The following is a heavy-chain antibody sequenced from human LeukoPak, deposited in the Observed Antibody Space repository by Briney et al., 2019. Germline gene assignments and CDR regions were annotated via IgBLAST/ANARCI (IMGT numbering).Heavy chain of an antibody. CDR2: IYYSGST. CDR3: ARVAPYGDYPDY. V-gene: IGHV4-59*12. J-gene: IGHJ4*02. Sequence: SETLSLTCTVSGGSISSYYWSWIRQPPGKGLEWIGYIYYSGSTNYNPSLKSRVTISVDTSKNQFSLKLSSVTAADTAVYYCARVAPYGDYPDYWGQGTLVTVSS. D-gene: IGHD4-17*01. CDR1: GGSISSYY.